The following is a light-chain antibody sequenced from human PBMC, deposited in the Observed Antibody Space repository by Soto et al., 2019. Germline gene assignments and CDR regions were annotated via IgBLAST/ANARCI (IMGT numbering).Light chain of an antibody. CDR2: STS. CDR3: LLYYGGPRVWV. CDR1: TGAVTSGYY. V-gene: IGLV7-43*01. Sequence: QAVVTQEPSLTVSPGGTVTLTCASSTGAVTSGYYPNWFQQKPGQAPRALIYSTSNPHSWTPARFSGSLLGGKAALTLSGVQSEDEAEYYCLLYYGGPRVWVFGGGTKLTVL. J-gene: IGLJ3*02.